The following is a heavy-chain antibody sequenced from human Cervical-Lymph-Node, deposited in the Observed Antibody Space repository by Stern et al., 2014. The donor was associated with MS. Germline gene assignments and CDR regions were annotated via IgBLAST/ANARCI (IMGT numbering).Heavy chain of an antibody. Sequence: VQLVESGGGLVQPGGSLRLSCAASGFTFSRYTMNWVRQAPGKGLAWVSYISTTSTAITYTDSVKGRFTISRDNAKNSLHLQMNSLRDEDTSVYYCARDAMRRYGGNSDAFDIWGPGTMVTVSS. D-gene: IGHD4-23*01. J-gene: IGHJ3*02. V-gene: IGHV3-48*02. CDR1: GFTFSRYT. CDR3: ARDAMRRYGGNSDAFDI. CDR2: ISTTSTAI.